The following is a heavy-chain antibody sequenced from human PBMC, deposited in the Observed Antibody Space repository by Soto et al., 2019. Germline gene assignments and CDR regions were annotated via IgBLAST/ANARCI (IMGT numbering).Heavy chain of an antibody. CDR3: TRLYNWYYNYFDT. J-gene: IGHJ5*02. CDR1: GDSISVHSYY. D-gene: IGHD1-7*01. Sequence: TPETLSLTCTVSGDSISVHSYYWTWIRQPPGKGLEWIGSSYYSGTTYFNPSLKSRATISVDTSKNQFCRGPTSVSAAATAIYYCTRLYNWYYNYFDTWGPGALVTVSS. CDR2: SYYSGTT. V-gene: IGHV4-39*01.